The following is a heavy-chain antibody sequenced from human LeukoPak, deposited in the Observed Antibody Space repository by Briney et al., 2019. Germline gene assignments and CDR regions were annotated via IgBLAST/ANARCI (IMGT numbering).Heavy chain of an antibody. D-gene: IGHD2-15*01. V-gene: IGHV1-46*01. CDR1: GYTFSTYY. Sequence: ASVKVSCKASGYTFSTYYMHWVRQAPGQGLEWMGVINTSGGSTNYARKFQGRVTMTSDTSTSTVYMELSSLRSEDTAVHYCARGFCSGGSCYSYDYWGQGTLVTVSS. J-gene: IGHJ4*02. CDR2: INTSGGST. CDR3: ARGFCSGGSCYSYDY.